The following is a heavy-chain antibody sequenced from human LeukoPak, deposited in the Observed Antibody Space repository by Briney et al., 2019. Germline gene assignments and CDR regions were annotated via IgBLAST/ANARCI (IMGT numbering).Heavy chain of an antibody. Sequence: ASVKFSCKGSGYTFTSYGICWVRQAPGQGLEWMGWISAYNGNTNYAQKLQGRVTMTTDTSTSTAHMELRSLRSDDTAVYYCARSSGSYLYYFDYWGQGTLVTVSS. CDR1: GYTFTSYG. J-gene: IGHJ4*02. CDR3: ARSSGSYLYYFDY. V-gene: IGHV1-18*01. CDR2: ISAYNGNT. D-gene: IGHD1-26*01.